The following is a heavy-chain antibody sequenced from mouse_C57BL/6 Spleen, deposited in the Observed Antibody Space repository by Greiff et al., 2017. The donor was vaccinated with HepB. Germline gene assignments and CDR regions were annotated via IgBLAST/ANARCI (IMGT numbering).Heavy chain of an antibody. CDR2: IYPRSGNT. J-gene: IGHJ2*01. CDR1: GYTFTSYG. V-gene: IGHV1-81*01. D-gene: IGHD1-1*01. Sequence: QVQLQHSGAELARPGASVKLSCKASGYTFTSYGISWVKQRTGQGLEWIGEIYPRSGNTYYNEKFKGKATLTADKSSSTAYMELRSLTSEDSAVYFCARDYYGSSFDYWGQGTTLTVSS. CDR3: ARDYYGSSFDY.